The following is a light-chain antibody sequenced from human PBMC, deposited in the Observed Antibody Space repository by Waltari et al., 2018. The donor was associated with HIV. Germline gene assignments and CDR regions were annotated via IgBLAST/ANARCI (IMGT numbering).Light chain of an antibody. Sequence: QSALTPPASVSGSPGQSITISCTGTSRDVGGSTYVSWYQQHPGKAPKLMIYEVSNRPSGVSNRFSGSKSGNTASLTISGLQAEDEADYYCSSYTSSSTRVFGGGTKLTVL. V-gene: IGLV2-14*01. CDR2: EVS. J-gene: IGLJ3*02. CDR1: SRDVGGSTY. CDR3: SSYTSSSTRV.